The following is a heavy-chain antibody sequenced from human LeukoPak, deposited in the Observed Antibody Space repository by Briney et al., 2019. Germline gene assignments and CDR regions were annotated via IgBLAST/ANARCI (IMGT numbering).Heavy chain of an antibody. Sequence: ASVKVSCKASGYTFTGYYMHWVRQAPGQGLEWMGWINPNSGGTNYAQKFQGRVTMTRDTSISTAYMELSRLRSDDTAVYYCARARDYSRDAFDIWGQGTMVTVSS. CDR2: INPNSGGT. D-gene: IGHD4-17*01. V-gene: IGHV1-2*02. CDR3: ARARDYSRDAFDI. J-gene: IGHJ3*02. CDR1: GYTFTGYY.